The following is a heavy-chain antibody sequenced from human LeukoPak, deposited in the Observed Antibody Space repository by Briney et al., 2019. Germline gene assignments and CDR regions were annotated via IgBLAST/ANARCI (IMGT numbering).Heavy chain of an antibody. V-gene: IGHV1-8*01. J-gene: IGHJ4*02. CDR2: MNPNVGNT. Sequence: ASVKVSCKACVYTFTSYVINWLRQATGQGLEWMGLMNPNVGNTGYAQKFQGRVTMTRNTSISTAYMELSSLRSEDTAVYYFARGRGRYYCGGDCYFGYWGQGTLVTVSS. CDR1: VYTFTSYV. D-gene: IGHD2-21*02. CDR3: ARGRGRYYCGGDCYFGY.